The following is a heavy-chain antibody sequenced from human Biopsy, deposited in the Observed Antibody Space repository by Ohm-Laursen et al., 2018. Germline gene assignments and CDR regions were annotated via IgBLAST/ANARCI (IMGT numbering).Heavy chain of an antibody. D-gene: IGHD6-13*01. V-gene: IGHV4-38-2*01. CDR1: GASINIAYY. CDR2: IYQTGNT. CDR3: VRVRGITPPGAFDF. Sequence: SDTLSFTCAVSGASINIAYYWGWIRQPPGKGLEWIGIIYQTGNTYYNPSLKSQLTISGDASKNEFFLNLTSVTAADTAIYYCVRVRGITPPGAFDFWGQGTKVAVSS. J-gene: IGHJ3*01.